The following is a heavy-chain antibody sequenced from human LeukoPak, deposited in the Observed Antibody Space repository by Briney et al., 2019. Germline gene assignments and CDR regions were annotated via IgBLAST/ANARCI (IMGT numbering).Heavy chain of an antibody. CDR3: ARVMGGYTHGF. D-gene: IGHD5-18*01. CDR2: IYSGGST. Sequence: PGGSLRLSCAASGFTVSSNSMSWVRQAPGKGLEWVSVIYSGGSTFYADSVKGRFTISRDTSKSTVYLQMNSLRAEDTAVYYCARVMGGYTHGFWGQGTLVTVSS. CDR1: GFTVSSNS. J-gene: IGHJ4*02. V-gene: IGHV3-53*01.